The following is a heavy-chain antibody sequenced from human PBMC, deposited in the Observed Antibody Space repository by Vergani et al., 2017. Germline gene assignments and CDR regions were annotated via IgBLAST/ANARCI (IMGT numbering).Heavy chain of an antibody. V-gene: IGHV3-23*01. CDR1: GFTFSSYA. CDR2: ISGSGGNT. J-gene: IGHJ6*03. D-gene: IGHD2-2*01. Sequence: EVQLLESGGGLVQPGGSLRLSCAASGFTFSSYAMSWVRQAPGKGLEWVSAISGSGGNTYYAESVKGRFTICRDNSKNTLYLQMNSLRAEDTAVYYCAKVRGCSSTSCSYYYYYYYMDVWGKGTSVTVSS. CDR3: AKVRGCSSTSCSYYYYYYYMDV.